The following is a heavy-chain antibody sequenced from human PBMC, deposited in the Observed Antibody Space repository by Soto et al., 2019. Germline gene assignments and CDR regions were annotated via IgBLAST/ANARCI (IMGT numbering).Heavy chain of an antibody. V-gene: IGHV3-7*01. CDR2: IKQDGSEK. J-gene: IGHJ3*02. Sequence: WGSLRLSCAASGFTFSSYWMSWVRQAPGKGLEWVANIKQDGSEKYYVDSVKGRFTISRDNAKNSLYLQMNSLRAEDTAVYYCARDFNWNDWEDAFDIWGQGTMVTVSS. D-gene: IGHD1-1*01. CDR1: GFTFSSYW. CDR3: ARDFNWNDWEDAFDI.